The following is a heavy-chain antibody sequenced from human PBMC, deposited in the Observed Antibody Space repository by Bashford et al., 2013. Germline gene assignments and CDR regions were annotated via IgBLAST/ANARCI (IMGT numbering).Heavy chain of an antibody. CDR3: ARGDGNGALNY. CDR2: INHSGST. CDR1: GASSGSGSYH. V-gene: IGHV4-61*03. J-gene: IGHJ4*02. Sequence: SETLSLTCTISGASSGSGSYHWTWIRQPPGKGLEWIGEINHSGSTNYNPSLKSRVTISVDTSKNHFSLKLSSVTAADTAVYYCARGDGNGALNYWGQGTLVTVSS. D-gene: IGHD5-24*01.